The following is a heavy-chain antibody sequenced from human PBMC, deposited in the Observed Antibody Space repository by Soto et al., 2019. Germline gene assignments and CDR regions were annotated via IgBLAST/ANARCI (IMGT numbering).Heavy chain of an antibody. CDR3: AKNAGSLAGMYYYYGMDV. Sequence: EVQLLESGGGLVQPGGSLRLSCAASGFTFSSYAMSWVRQAPGKGLEWVSAISGSGGSTYYADSVKGRFTISRDNSKNTLYLQMHRLRAEDTAVYYCAKNAGSLAGMYYYYGMDVWGQGTTVIVSS. D-gene: IGHD6-19*01. CDR1: GFTFSSYA. J-gene: IGHJ6*02. CDR2: ISGSGGST. V-gene: IGHV3-23*01.